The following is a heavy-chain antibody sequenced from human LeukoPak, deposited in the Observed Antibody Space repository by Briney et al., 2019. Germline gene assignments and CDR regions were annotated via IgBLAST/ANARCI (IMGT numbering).Heavy chain of an antibody. D-gene: IGHD6-19*01. J-gene: IGHJ4*02. CDR1: GFTFRSFW. Sequence: GGSLRLSCVVSGFTFRSFWMSWVRQAPGKGLEWVAYIKEDGSEKNYVDSVKGRFTISRDNAKNSLYLQMNSLRAEDTAFYYCATDQSNSGWYNWGQGTLVTVSS. CDR3: ATDQSNSGWYN. CDR2: IKEDGSEK. V-gene: IGHV3-7*04.